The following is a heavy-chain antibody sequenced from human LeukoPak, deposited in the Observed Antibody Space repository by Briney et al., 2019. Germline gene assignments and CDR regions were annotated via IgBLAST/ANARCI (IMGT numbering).Heavy chain of an antibody. Sequence: SETLSLTRTVSGGSISSGDYYWSWIRQPPGKGLEWIGYIYYSGSTYYNPSLKSRVTISVDTSKNQFSLKLSSVTAADTAVYYCARGIVVVAATRDYYGMDVWGQGTTVTVSS. CDR2: IYYSGST. CDR1: GGSISSGDYY. J-gene: IGHJ6*02. CDR3: ARGIVVVAATRDYYGMDV. D-gene: IGHD2-15*01. V-gene: IGHV4-30-4*01.